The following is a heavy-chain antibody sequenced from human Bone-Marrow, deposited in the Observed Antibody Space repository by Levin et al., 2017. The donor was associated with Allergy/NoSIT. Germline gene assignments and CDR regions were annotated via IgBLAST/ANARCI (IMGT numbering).Heavy chain of an antibody. Sequence: AGGSLRLSCVASGFAFDRAWMSWVRQAPGKGLEWVANMKEDGSEKYYADSVKGRFTISRDNAKNSVYLQMNSLRGEDTAVYYCTSGFGPNKYWGQGTLVTVSS. V-gene: IGHV3-7*01. CDR2: MKEDGSEK. D-gene: IGHD3-16*01. CDR1: GFAFDRAW. CDR3: TSGFGPNKY. J-gene: IGHJ4*02.